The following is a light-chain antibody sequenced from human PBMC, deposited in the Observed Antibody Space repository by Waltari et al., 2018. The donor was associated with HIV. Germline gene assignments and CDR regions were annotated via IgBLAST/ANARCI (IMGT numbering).Light chain of an antibody. Sequence: QSVLTQPPSASGTPGQRVAISCSGSSSNIGSNYVYWYQQLPGTAPKVFIYRSNQLPSGVPDRFSGSKSGTSASLAISALRSEDEADYYCATWDDSLSGPVFGGGTKLTVL. CDR2: RSN. V-gene: IGLV1-47*01. CDR1: SSNIGSNY. J-gene: IGLJ3*02. CDR3: ATWDDSLSGPV.